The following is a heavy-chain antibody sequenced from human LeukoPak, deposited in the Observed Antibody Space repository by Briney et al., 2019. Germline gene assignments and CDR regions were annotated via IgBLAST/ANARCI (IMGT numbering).Heavy chain of an antibody. V-gene: IGHV4-59*08. J-gene: IGHJ3*02. CDR1: GASISSYY. CDR3: ARHGGATMVRGVLVDAFDI. Sequence: SETLSLTCTVSGASISSYYWSWIRQPPGKGLEWVGYIFYSGSTNYNPSLKSRVTISVDMSKNQFSLKLRSVPAADTAVYYCARHGGATMVRGVLVDAFDIWGQGTMVTVSS. CDR2: IFYSGST. D-gene: IGHD3-10*01.